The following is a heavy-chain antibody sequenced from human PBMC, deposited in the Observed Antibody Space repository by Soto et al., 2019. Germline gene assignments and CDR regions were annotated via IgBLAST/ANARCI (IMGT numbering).Heavy chain of an antibody. CDR2: INEDGSEK. CDR3: ARDLFDY. V-gene: IGHV3-7*01. J-gene: IGHJ4*02. Sequence: GGSLRLSCAASGFTFSNYWMNWVRQAPGKGLEWVANINEDGSEKYYVDSAKGRFTISRNNAKNSLYLQMSSLRAEDTAVYYCARDLFDYWGQGNMVTVSS. CDR1: GFTFSNYW.